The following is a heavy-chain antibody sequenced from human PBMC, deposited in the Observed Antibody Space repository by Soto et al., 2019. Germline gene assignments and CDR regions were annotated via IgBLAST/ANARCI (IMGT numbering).Heavy chain of an antibody. D-gene: IGHD3-10*01. CDR3: ARHYSPLLWFGELYYFDY. J-gene: IGHJ4*02. V-gene: IGHV4-39*01. CDR1: GGSISSSSYY. CDR2: IYYSGST. Sequence: SETLSLTCTVSGGSISSSSYYWGWIRQPPGKGLEWIGSIYYSGSTYYNPSLKSRVTISVDTSKNQFSLKLSSVTAADTAVYYGARHYSPLLWFGELYYFDYWGQGTLVTVSS.